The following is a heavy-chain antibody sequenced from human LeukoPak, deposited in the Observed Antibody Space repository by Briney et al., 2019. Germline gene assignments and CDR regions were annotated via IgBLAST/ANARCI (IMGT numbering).Heavy chain of an antibody. CDR3: AKGDYDGSGYYDY. J-gene: IGHJ4*02. Sequence: VGSLRLSCAASGFTFSSYAMHWVRQAPGKGLEGVAVISYDGSNKYYADSVKGRFTISRDNSKNTLYLQMNSLRAEDTAVYYCAKGDYDGSGYYDYWGQGTLVTVSS. CDR1: GFTFSSYA. CDR2: ISYDGSNK. V-gene: IGHV3-30-3*01. D-gene: IGHD3-22*01.